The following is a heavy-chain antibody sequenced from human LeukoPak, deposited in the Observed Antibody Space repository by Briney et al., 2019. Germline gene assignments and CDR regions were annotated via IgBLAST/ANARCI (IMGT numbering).Heavy chain of an antibody. CDR2: ISWNSGSI. J-gene: IGHJ4*02. CDR3: AKGYCSSTSCYFDY. CDR1: GFTFDDYA. D-gene: IGHD2-2*01. Sequence: PGRSLRLSCAASGFTFDDYAMHWLRQAPGKGLEWVSGISWNSGSIGYADSVKGRFTISRDNAKNSLYLQMNSLRAEDMALYYCAKGYCSSTSCYFDYWGQGTLVTVSS. V-gene: IGHV3-9*03.